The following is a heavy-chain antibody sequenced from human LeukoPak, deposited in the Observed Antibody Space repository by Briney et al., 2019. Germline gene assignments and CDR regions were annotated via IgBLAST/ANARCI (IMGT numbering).Heavy chain of an antibody. V-gene: IGHV3-30*03. J-gene: IGHJ4*02. CDR3: ARRAGAYSHPYDY. Sequence: GGSLRLSCAASGFTFSSYGMHWVRQAPGKGLEWVAVISYDGSNKYYADSVKGRFTISRDNSKNTLYLQMHSLRAEDTAVYYCARRAGAYSHPYDYWGQGTLVTVSS. CDR2: ISYDGSNK. D-gene: IGHD4/OR15-4a*01. CDR1: GFTFSSYG.